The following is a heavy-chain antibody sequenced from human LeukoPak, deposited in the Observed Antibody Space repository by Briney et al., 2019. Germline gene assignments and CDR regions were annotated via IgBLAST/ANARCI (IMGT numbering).Heavy chain of an antibody. V-gene: IGHV3-48*02. CDR3: ARDRAYAFDN. CDR1: GFTVSSNY. J-gene: IGHJ3*02. CDR2: INIISSEI. Sequence: PGGSLRLSCAASGFTVSSNYMSWVRQAPGKGLEWVSYINIISSEIYYGDSVKGRFTISTDNAKNSVYLQMNSLRDEDTAVYYCARDRAYAFDNWGQGTMVTVSS.